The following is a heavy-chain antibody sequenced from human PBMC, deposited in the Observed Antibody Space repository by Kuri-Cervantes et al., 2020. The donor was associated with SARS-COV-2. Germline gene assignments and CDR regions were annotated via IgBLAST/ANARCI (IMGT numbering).Heavy chain of an antibody. J-gene: IGHJ5*02. CDR1: GFIFSNYW. CDR3: ARSTYNNWFDP. D-gene: IGHD1-14*01. Sequence: GGSLRLSCAASGFIFSNYWMSWVRQAPGKGLEWVANIKQDGSEEFYVDSVKGRFTVSRDNAKNSLYLQMNSLRAEDTALYHCARSTYNNWFDPWGQGTLVTVSS. V-gene: IGHV3-7*03. CDR2: IKQDGSEE.